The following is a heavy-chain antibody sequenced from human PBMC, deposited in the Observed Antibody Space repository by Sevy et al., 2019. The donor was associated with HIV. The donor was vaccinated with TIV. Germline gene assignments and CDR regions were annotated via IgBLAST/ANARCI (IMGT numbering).Heavy chain of an antibody. V-gene: IGHV3-23*01. Sequence: GGSLRLSCAASGFTFSTYAMTWVRQAPGKGLEWVSVISFSGGSTYYADSVKGRFTISRDQSKNTLYLQMISLRAEDTAVYYCAKDRVSGTYYTGDFDYWGQGTLVTVSS. D-gene: IGHD3-10*01. CDR3: AKDRVSGTYYTGDFDY. CDR2: ISFSGGST. CDR1: GFTFSTYA. J-gene: IGHJ4*02.